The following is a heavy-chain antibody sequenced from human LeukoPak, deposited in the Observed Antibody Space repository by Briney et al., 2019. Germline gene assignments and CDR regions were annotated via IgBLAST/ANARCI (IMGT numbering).Heavy chain of an antibody. Sequence: GGSLRLSCAASGISISSYAMSWVRQAPGKGLEWVSYISSSGSTIYYADSVKGRFTISRDNAKNSLYLQMNSLRAEDTAVYYCARDGLWNGHGLDYWGQGTLVTVSS. CDR3: ARDGLWNGHGLDY. CDR2: ISSSGSTI. CDR1: GISISSYA. V-gene: IGHV3-48*04. D-gene: IGHD1-1*01. J-gene: IGHJ4*02.